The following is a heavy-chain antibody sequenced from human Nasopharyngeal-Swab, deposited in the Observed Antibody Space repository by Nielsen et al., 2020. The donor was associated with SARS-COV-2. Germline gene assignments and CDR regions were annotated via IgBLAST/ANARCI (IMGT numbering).Heavy chain of an antibody. D-gene: IGHD3-16*01. Sequence: ASVKVSCKVSGYTLTELSMHWVRQAPGKGLEWMGGFDPEDGETIYAQRFQGRVTMTEDTSIDAAYMELRSLRSEDTAVYYCAASQWGEYFDYWGQGTLFSVSS. CDR1: GYTLTELS. CDR3: AASQWGEYFDY. J-gene: IGHJ4*02. CDR2: FDPEDGET. V-gene: IGHV1-24*01.